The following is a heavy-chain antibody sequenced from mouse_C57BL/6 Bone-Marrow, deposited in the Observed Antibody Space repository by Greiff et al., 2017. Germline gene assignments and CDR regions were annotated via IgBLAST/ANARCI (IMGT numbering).Heavy chain of an antibody. D-gene: IGHD1-1*01. CDR1: GFNIKDDY. CDR2: IDPENGDT. Sequence: DVKLQESGAELVRPGASVKLSCTASGFNIKDDYMHWVKQRPEQGLEWIGWIDPENGDTEYASKFQGKAPITADTSSNTAYLQLSSLTSEDTAVYYCTIYYYGSWFAYWGQGTLVTVSA. V-gene: IGHV14-4*01. J-gene: IGHJ3*01. CDR3: TIYYYGSWFAY.